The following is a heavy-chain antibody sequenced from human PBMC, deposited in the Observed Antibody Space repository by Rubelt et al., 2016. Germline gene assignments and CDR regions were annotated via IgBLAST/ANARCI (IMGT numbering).Heavy chain of an antibody. CDR2: INHSGST. J-gene: IGHJ4*02. Sequence: QVQLQQWGAGLLKPSETLSLTCAVYGGSFSGYYWSWIRQPPGKGLEWIGEINHSGSTNYNPSLKSRVTISVDTSKNQFSLKLSSVTAAETAVYYCARSYSGYDLAFGYWGQGTLVTVSS. CDR1: GGSFSGYY. CDR3: ARSYSGYDLAFGY. V-gene: IGHV4-34*01. D-gene: IGHD5-12*01.